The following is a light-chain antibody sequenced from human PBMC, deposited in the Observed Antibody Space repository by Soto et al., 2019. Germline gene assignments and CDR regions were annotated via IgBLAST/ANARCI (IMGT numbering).Light chain of an antibody. CDR1: QSIADY. Sequence: DIHLTQSPSSLSASVGDRVTITCRASQSIADYLHWYQHKPGRVPKLLVYGASRLQSGVPSRFSGTGSGTDFTLTIASLQPEDFATYYCHQSYNIPQTFGQGTRWIS. CDR2: GAS. J-gene: IGKJ1*01. V-gene: IGKV1-39*01. CDR3: HQSYNIPQT.